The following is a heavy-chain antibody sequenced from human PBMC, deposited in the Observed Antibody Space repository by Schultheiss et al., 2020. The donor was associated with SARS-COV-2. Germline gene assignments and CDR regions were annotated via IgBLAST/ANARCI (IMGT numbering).Heavy chain of an antibody. CDR2: ISYDGSNK. CDR1: GFTFSSYA. Sequence: GGSLRLSCAASGFTFSSYAMHWVRQAPGKGLEWVAVISYDGSNKYYADSVKGRFTISRDNSKNTLYLQMNSLRAEDTAVYYCAREDRRNPLIDGTSVGHYWGQGTLVTVSS. D-gene: IGHD1-14*01. V-gene: IGHV3-30-3*01. J-gene: IGHJ4*02. CDR3: AREDRRNPLIDGTSVGHY.